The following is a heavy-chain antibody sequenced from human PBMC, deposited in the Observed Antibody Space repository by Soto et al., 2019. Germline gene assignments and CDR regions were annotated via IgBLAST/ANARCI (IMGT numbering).Heavy chain of an antibody. CDR3: ARDPHDYDSSGYYGMDV. J-gene: IGHJ6*02. CDR2: IWYDGSNK. D-gene: IGHD3-22*01. Sequence: QVQLVESGGGVVQPGRSLRLSCAASGFTFSSYGMHWVRQAPGKGLEWVAVIWYDGSNKYYADSVKGRFTISRDNSKNTLYLQMNSLRAEDTAVYYCARDPHDYDSSGYYGMDVWGQGTTVTVSS. CDR1: GFTFSSYG. V-gene: IGHV3-33*01.